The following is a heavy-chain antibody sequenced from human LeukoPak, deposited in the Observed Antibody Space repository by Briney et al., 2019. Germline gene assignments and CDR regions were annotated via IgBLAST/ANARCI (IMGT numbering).Heavy chain of an antibody. J-gene: IGHJ4*02. CDR3: ARAPSADLYFDC. V-gene: IGHV4-4*07. CDR2: IYTSGST. CDR1: GGSISTYY. Sequence: SETLSLTCTVSGGSISTYYWSWIRQPAGKGLEWIGRIYTSGSTSYNPSLKSRVTMSVDTSKNQFSLKLTSVTAADTAMYYRARAPSADLYFDCWGQGTLVTVSS.